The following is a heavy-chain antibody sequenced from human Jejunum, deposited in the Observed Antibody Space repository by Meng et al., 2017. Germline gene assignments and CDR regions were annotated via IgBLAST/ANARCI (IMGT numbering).Heavy chain of an antibody. CDR3: ARAKVTPMGYWFDP. Sequence: QLQVQESGPGLVKPSETLALTCTVSGGSINTNTYYRDWIRPPPGKGMEWIGSVYYTGRTFYNPSLKSRVTISLDTSKNQFSLNLRSVAAADTAVYYCARAKVTPMGYWFDPWGQGTLVTVSS. D-gene: IGHD2-15*01. CDR2: VYYTGRT. CDR1: GGSINTNTYY. J-gene: IGHJ5*02. V-gene: IGHV4-39*01.